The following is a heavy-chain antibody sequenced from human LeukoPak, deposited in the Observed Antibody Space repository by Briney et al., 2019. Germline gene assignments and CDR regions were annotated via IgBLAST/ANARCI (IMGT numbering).Heavy chain of an antibody. CDR3: ARALRNQLLSDS. V-gene: IGHV1-8*01. CDR1: GYTFSGYD. J-gene: IGHJ4*02. Sequence: ASVKVSCKASGYTFSGYDVIWVRQATGRGLEWMGCMNPNSGNTGYAQKFQGRVSMTGDSSINIAYMELSSLISEDTAVYYCARALRNQLLSDSWGQGTLVTVSS. CDR2: MNPNSGNT. D-gene: IGHD2-2*01.